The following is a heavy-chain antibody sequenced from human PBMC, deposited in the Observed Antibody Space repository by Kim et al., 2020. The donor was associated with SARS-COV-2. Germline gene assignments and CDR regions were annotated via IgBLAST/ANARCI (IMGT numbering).Heavy chain of an antibody. Sequence: DSVKGRFTISRDNSKNTLFLQMNNLKTEDTSVYYCAREGGTSGWYGSVDYWGPGTLVTVSS. D-gene: IGHD6-13*01. V-gene: IGHV3-30*01. J-gene: IGHJ4*02. CDR3: AREGGTSGWYGSVDY.